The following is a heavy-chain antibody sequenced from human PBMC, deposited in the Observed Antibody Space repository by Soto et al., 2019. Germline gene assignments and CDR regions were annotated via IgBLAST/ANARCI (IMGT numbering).Heavy chain of an antibody. V-gene: IGHV3-30-3*01. CDR1: GFTFSSYA. J-gene: IGHJ6*02. D-gene: IGHD2-15*01. CDR2: ISYDGSNK. Sequence: QVQLVESGGGVVQPGRSLRLSCAASGFTFSSYAMHWVRQAPGKGLEWVAVISYDGSNKYYADSVKGRFTISRDNSKNXLXXQMNSLRAEDTAVYYCARDQDIVVVVAATPYGMDVWGQGTTVTVSS. CDR3: ARDQDIVVVVAATPYGMDV.